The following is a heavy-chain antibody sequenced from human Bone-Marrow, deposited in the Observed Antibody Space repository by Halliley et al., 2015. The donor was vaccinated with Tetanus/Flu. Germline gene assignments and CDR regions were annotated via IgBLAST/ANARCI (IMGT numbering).Heavy chain of an antibody. J-gene: IGHJ4*02. CDR2: IDKSSENI. CDR3: ARGLSSSWFHY. V-gene: IGHV3-48*02. Sequence: LEGVSYIDKSSENIFYADSVRGRFAIPRDNAKKSLYLQMDSLRDEDTAVYYCARGLSSSWFHYWGQGTLVAVSS. D-gene: IGHD6-13*01.